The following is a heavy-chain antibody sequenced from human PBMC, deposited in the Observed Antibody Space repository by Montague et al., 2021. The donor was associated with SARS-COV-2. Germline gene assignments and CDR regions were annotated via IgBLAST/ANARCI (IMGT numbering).Heavy chain of an antibody. V-gene: IGHV4-4*07. D-gene: IGHD2-21*01. CDR1: GEPISGFY. CDR2: IYTTGST. J-gene: IGHJ4*02. Sequence: SETLSLTCTVSGEPISGFYWNWIRQSAGEGLEWIGRIYTTGSTNYNPSLKSRVTISVDTSKNQFSLKLTSVTAADTAVYHCAREVVLAPYCFDYWGQGALVAVSS. CDR3: AREVVLAPYCFDY.